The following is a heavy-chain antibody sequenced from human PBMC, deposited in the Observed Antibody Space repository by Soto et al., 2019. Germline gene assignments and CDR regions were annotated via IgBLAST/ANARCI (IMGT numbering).Heavy chain of an antibody. CDR1: GFTVSGST. Sequence: EVQLVESGGGLVQPGESLKLSCAASGFTVSGSTIHWIRQASGKGLEWVGRLNDKTNSYATPDATAHAESVQGRFTISRDDSQNTAFLQMNSLKTEDTAVYYCVRRGVVTTEAFDIWGQGTMVTVSS. CDR3: VRRGVVTTEAFDI. J-gene: IGHJ3*02. D-gene: IGHD4-17*01. V-gene: IGHV3-73*01. CDR2: LNDKTNSYATPDAT.